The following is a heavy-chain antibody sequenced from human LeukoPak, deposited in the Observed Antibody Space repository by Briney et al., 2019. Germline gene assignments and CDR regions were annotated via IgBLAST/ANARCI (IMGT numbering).Heavy chain of an antibody. D-gene: IGHD3-22*01. Sequence: PGGSLRLSCAASGFTFSDYYMSWIRQAPGKGLEWVSYISSSGSTIYYADSVKGQFTISRDNAKNSLYLQMNSLRAEDTAVYYCAKPEDDYDSSGYYSQIDYWGQGTLVTVSS. CDR3: AKPEDDYDSSGYYSQIDY. J-gene: IGHJ4*02. CDR2: ISSSGSTI. V-gene: IGHV3-11*01. CDR1: GFTFSDYY.